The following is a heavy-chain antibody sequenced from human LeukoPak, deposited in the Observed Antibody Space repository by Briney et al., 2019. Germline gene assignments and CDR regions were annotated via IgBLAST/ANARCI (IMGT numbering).Heavy chain of an antibody. J-gene: IGHJ4*02. V-gene: IGHV3-30*18. CDR1: GFTFSTYG. CDR3: AKSHTMVRGVNVRSFDY. CDR2: ISYDGSNK. Sequence: GGSLRLSCAASGFTFSTYGMHWVRQAPGKGLEWVAAISYDGSNKYYADSVKGRFTISKDNSKNALYLQMNSLRAEDTAVYYCAKSHTMVRGVNVRSFDYWGQGTLVTVSS. D-gene: IGHD3-10*01.